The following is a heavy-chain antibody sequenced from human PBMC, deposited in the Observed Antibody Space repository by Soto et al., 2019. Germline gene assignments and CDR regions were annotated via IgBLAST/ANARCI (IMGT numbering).Heavy chain of an antibody. J-gene: IGHJ4*02. Sequence: GXXXPSETLSLNCXVTGGSLSGYXXSWIXXPPXKGQEWIGEVKDGGHTNYSPSLRGRVTISSDTSNNQFSLRLNSVTAADTGVYYCARGQEGVVATHWDQGSLVTVSS. CDR1: GGSLSGYX. CDR2: VKDGGHT. V-gene: IGHV4-34*01. CDR3: ARGQEGVVATH. D-gene: IGHD5-12*01.